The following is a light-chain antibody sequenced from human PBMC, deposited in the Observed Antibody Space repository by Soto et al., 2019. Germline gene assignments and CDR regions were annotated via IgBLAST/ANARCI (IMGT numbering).Light chain of an antibody. Sequence: DIQMTQSPSSLSAAVGDRVTITCRASQGIDTYLAWYQQKPGKVPKLLIYAASTLQSGVPSRFSGSGSGTDFTLTISSLQTPDVATYYCQKYTRAPFTFGPGTKVDI. CDR3: QKYTRAPFT. CDR2: AAS. CDR1: QGIDTY. J-gene: IGKJ3*01. V-gene: IGKV1-27*01.